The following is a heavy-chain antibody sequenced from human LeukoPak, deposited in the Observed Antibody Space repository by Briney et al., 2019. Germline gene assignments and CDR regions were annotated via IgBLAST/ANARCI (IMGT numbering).Heavy chain of an antibody. CDR1: GDSVSSNSAA. V-gene: IGHV6-1*01. CDR3: AKGRPSYYGMDV. D-gene: IGHD1-1*01. Sequence: SQTLSLTCAISGDSVSSNSAAWNWIRQSPSRGLEWLGRTYYRSKWYSDYAVSVQSRITINSDTSKNQFSLQLNSVTPEDTAVYYCAKGRPSYYGMDVWGQGTTVTVSS. CDR2: TYYRSKWYS. J-gene: IGHJ6*02.